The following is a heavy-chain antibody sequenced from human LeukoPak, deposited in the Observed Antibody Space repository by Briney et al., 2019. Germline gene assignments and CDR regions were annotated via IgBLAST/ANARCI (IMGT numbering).Heavy chain of an antibody. J-gene: IGHJ4*02. CDR3: AKAGYYYGSGSYFKFDY. D-gene: IGHD3-10*01. V-gene: IGHV3-9*01. CDR1: GFTFDDYA. Sequence: GRSLRLSCAASGFTFDDYAMHWVRQAPGKGLEWVSGISWNSGSIGYADSVKGRFTISRDNAKNSLYLQMNSLRAEDTALYYCAKAGYYYGSGSYFKFDYWGQGTLVTVSS. CDR2: ISWNSGSI.